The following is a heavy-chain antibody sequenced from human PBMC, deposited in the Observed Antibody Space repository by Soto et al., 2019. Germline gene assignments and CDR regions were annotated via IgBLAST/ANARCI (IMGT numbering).Heavy chain of an antibody. D-gene: IGHD4-17*01. CDR2: INAGNGNT. J-gene: IGHJ4*02. Sequence: ASVKVSCKASGYTLTRYSIHWVRQAPGQRLEWMGWINAGNGNTKFSQKFQGRVTITRDTSASTAYMELRSLRSDDTAVYYCARDLHGDPYYWGQGTLVTVSS. CDR3: ARDLHGDPYY. CDR1: GYTLTRYS. V-gene: IGHV1-3*01.